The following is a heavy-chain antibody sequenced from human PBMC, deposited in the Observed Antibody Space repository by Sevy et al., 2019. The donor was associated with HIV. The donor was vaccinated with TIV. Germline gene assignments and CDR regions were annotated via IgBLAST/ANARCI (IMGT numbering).Heavy chain of an antibody. CDR1: GFTFSSVG. V-gene: IGHV3-30*18. Sequence: GGSLRLSCAASGFTFSSVGMHWVRQAPGKGLEWLSHISDDGGAKPYADSVKGRFTISRDNSKNTLYLQMNSLRGEDTAVYYCAKDRRGYSPFEYWGQGILVTVSS. CDR2: ISDDGGAK. D-gene: IGHD3-22*01. J-gene: IGHJ4*02. CDR3: AKDRRGYSPFEY.